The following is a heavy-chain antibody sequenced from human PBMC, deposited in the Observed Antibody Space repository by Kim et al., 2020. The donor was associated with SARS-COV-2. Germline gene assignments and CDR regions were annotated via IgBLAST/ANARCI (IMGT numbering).Heavy chain of an antibody. Sequence: GGSLRLSCAASGFTFSSYSMNWVRQAPGKGLEWVSYISSSSSTIDYADSVKGRFTISRDNAKNSLYLQMNSLRDEDTAVYYCAREKTMVRGARDYDYSGMVVWGEGSTVTVSS. CDR1: GFTFSSYS. CDR2: ISSSSSTI. J-gene: IGHJ6*04. D-gene: IGHD3-10*01. V-gene: IGHV3-48*02. CDR3: AREKTMVRGARDYDYSGMVV.